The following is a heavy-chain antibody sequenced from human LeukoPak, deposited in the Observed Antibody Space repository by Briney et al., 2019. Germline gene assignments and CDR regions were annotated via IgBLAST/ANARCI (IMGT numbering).Heavy chain of an antibody. CDR1: GFTVSTNY. Sequence: GGSLRLSCAASGFTVSTNYISWVRQAPGKGLEWVSVIYSDGRTYYADSVKGRFTISRDNSKNTLYLQMNSLRAEDTAVYYCARDSGRFDVFDIWGQGTMVTVSS. V-gene: IGHV3-53*01. D-gene: IGHD3-10*01. J-gene: IGHJ3*02. CDR2: IYSDGRT. CDR3: ARDSGRFDVFDI.